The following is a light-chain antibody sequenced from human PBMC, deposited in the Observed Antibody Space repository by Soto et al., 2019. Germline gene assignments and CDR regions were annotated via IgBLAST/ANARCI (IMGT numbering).Light chain of an antibody. Sequence: QSVLTQPPSVSGAPGQRVTMSCTGSSSNIGASYDVQWFQQLPGTAPRLLIYGNINRLSGVPARFSGSKSGTSASLAITGLQAEDEADYYCQSYDISLSAWVFGGGTKLTVL. J-gene: IGLJ3*02. CDR2: GNI. CDR3: QSYDISLSAWV. V-gene: IGLV1-40*01. CDR1: SSNIGASYD.